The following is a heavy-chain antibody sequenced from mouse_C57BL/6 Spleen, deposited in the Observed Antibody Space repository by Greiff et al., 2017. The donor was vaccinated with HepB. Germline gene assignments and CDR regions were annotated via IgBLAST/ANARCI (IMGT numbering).Heavy chain of an antibody. Sequence: DVHLVESGGDLVKPGGSLKLSCAASGFTFSSYGMSWVRQTPDKRLEWVATISSGGSYTYYPDSVKGRFTISRDNAKNTLYLQMSSLKSEDTAMYYCARVGTGTFDYWGQGTTLTVSS. CDR1: GFTFSSYG. D-gene: IGHD4-1*01. V-gene: IGHV5-6*01. CDR3: ARVGTGTFDY. J-gene: IGHJ2*01. CDR2: ISSGGSYT.